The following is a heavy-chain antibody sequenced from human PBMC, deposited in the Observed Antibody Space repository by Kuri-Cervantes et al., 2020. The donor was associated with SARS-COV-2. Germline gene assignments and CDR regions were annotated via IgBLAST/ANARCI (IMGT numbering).Heavy chain of an antibody. J-gene: IGHJ4*02. CDR2: ISSSSSYI. V-gene: IGHV3-21*01. D-gene: IGHD1-20*01. CDR1: GFTFSSYS. Sequence: GESLKISCAASGFTFSSYSMNWVRQAPGKGLEWVSSISSSSSYIYYADSVKGRFTISRDNAKNTLYLQMNSLRADDTAVYYCARISSWPITGDYWGQGTLVTVSS. CDR3: ARISSWPITGDY.